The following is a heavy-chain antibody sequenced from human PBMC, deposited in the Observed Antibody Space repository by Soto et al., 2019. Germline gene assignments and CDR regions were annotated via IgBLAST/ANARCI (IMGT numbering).Heavy chain of an antibody. Sequence: PGGSLRLSCAASGFISSSYSMNWVRQAPGKGLEWVSNISQNRSEKYYADSVKGRFTISRDNAKNSLYLQMNSLRAEDTAVYYCARAYYDYIWGIPSYWGQGALVTVSS. CDR1: GFISSSYS. D-gene: IGHD3-16*01. CDR3: ARAYYDYIWGIPSY. CDR2: ISQNRSEK. J-gene: IGHJ4*02. V-gene: IGHV3-7*01.